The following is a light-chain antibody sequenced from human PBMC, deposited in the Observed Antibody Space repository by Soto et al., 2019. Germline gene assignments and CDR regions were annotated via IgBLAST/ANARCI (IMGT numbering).Light chain of an antibody. CDR1: QSVSNNY. CDR2: GAS. CDR3: QQYVSSGT. J-gene: IGKJ1*01. Sequence: EIVLTQSPGTLSLSPGERATLSCRASQSVSNNYLAWYQQKPGQAPRLLIYGASNRATGIPDRFSGSGSGKDVTLTLSRLEPQDVAGYYFQQYVSSGTFGQGKKGEIQ. V-gene: IGKV3-20*01.